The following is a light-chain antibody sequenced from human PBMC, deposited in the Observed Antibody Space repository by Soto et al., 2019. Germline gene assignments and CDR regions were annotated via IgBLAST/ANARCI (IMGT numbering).Light chain of an antibody. CDR2: GAS. CDR1: QSVSSK. J-gene: IGKJ4*01. V-gene: IGKV3-15*01. CDR3: QQYNNWPPVT. Sequence: EIVMTQSPATLSVSPGERATLSCRASQSVSSKLAWYQQKPGQAPRLLIYGASTRATGIPARFSGSGSGTEFTLTISSPQSEDFAVYYCQQYNNWPPVTFGGGTKVDIK.